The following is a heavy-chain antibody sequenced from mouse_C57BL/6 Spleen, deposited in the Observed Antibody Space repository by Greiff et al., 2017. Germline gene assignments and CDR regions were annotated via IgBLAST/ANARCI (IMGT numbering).Heavy chain of an antibody. D-gene: IGHD1-1*01. J-gene: IGHJ2*01. Sequence: VQLQQPGAELVKPGASVKLSCKASGYTFTSYWMQWVKQRPGQGLAWIGEIDPSDSYTNYTQKFKGKATLTVDTSSSTASMQLSSLTSEDSAVYYCVPSYGSSPYYFDYWGQGTTLTVSS. CDR1: GYTFTSYW. V-gene: IGHV1-50*01. CDR3: VPSYGSSPYYFDY. CDR2: IDPSDSYT.